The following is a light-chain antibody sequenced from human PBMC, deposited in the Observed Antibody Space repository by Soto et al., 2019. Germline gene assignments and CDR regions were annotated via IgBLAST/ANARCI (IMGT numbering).Light chain of an antibody. J-gene: IGKJ1*01. CDR2: WAS. Sequence: DIVMTQSPDSLAVSLGERATINCKSSQSVLYSSNNKNYLAWYQQKPGQPPKLLISWASTRESGVPDRFSGSWSGTDFTLTISILQAEDVAVYYCQQYYRPWTFGQGTKVEIK. CDR1: QSVLYSSNNKNY. CDR3: QQYYRPWT. V-gene: IGKV4-1*01.